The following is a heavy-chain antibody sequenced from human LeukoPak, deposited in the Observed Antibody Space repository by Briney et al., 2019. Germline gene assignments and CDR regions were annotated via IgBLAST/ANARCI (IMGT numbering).Heavy chain of an antibody. J-gene: IGHJ4*02. V-gene: IGHV3-53*01. D-gene: IGHD2/OR15-2a*01. CDR3: TSFFETN. Sequence: GGSLRLSCAASGFTGSNNYVSWVRQAPGMGLEWVSAIHSSGATCYADSVKGRFTISRDTSKNTLYLQISSLRVEDTAVYYCTSFFETNWGQGTLVTVSS. CDR2: IHSSGAT. CDR1: GFTGSNNY.